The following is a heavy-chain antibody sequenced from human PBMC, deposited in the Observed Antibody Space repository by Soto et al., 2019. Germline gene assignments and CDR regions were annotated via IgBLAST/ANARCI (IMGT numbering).Heavy chain of an antibody. Sequence: SETLSLTCAVYGGSFSGYYWSWIRQPPGKGLEWIGEINDRGITNYNPSLKSRVTISVDASKSQFSLRLSSVTAADTAVYHCGRRIRSGSKSIDYWGQGAQVTVS. CDR1: GGSFSGYY. V-gene: IGHV4-34*01. D-gene: IGHD1-26*01. CDR2: INDRGIT. J-gene: IGHJ4*02. CDR3: GRRIRSGSKSIDY.